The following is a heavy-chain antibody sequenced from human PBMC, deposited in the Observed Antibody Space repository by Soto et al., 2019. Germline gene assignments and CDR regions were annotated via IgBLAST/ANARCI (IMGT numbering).Heavy chain of an antibody. CDR1: GFTFSYYA. V-gene: IGHV3-23*01. D-gene: IGHD3-10*01. CDR3: AKVGVGVIGLSDAFEI. Sequence: GGSLRLSCAASGFTFSYYAMTWVRQAPGKGLEWVSGIGDSGDITYYADSVKGRFTISRDNSKNTLYLQMNSLRAEDTAVYYCAKVGVGVIGLSDAFEIWGQGTLVTVSS. J-gene: IGHJ3*02. CDR2: IGDSGDIT.